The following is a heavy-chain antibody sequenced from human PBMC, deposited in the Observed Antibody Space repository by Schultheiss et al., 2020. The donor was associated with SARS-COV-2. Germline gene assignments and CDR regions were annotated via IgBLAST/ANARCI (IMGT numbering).Heavy chain of an antibody. CDR2: IVVGSGNT. Sequence: SVKVSCKASGFTFTSSAVQWVRQARGQRLEWIGWIVVGSGNTNYAQKFQERVTITRDTSTSTVYMELSSLRSEDTAVYYCAREGARLQSNPYDYWGQGTLVTVSS. V-gene: IGHV1-58*01. CDR3: AREGARLQSNPYDY. J-gene: IGHJ4*02. CDR1: GFTFTSSA. D-gene: IGHD5-24*01.